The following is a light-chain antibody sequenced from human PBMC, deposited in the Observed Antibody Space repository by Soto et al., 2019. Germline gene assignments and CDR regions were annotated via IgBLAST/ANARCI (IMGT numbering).Light chain of an antibody. CDR2: SAS. CDR1: QSLSGGY. J-gene: IGKJ5*01. V-gene: IGKV3-20*01. Sequence: EIMLTQSPGTLSLSPGERATLSCRASQSLSGGYLAWFQQKPGQTPRLLIYSASNRATDITDRFSGSGSGKDFTLTISRLEPEDFVVYYCQQNGSLPITFGQGTRLELQ. CDR3: QQNGSLPIT.